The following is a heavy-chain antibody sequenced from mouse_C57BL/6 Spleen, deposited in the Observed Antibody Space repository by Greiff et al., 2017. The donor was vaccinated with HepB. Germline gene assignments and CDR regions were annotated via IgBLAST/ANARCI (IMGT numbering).Heavy chain of an antibody. V-gene: IGHV5-17*01. CDR2: ISSGSSTI. Sequence: DVKLVESGGGLVKPGGSLKLSCAASGFTFSDYGMHWVRQAPEKGLEWVAYISSGSSTIYYADTVKGRFTISRDNAKNTLFLQMTSLRSEDTAMYYCAILRDAYWGQGTLVTVSA. CDR3: AILRDAY. J-gene: IGHJ3*01. D-gene: IGHD2-12*01. CDR1: GFTFSDYG.